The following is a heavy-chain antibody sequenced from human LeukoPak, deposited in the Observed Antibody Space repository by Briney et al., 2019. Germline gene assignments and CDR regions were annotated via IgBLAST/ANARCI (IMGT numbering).Heavy chain of an antibody. D-gene: IGHD4/OR15-4a*01. CDR1: GESFSGYY. V-gene: IGHV4-34*01. Sequence: SETLSLTCAVYGESFSGYYWSWIRQPPGKGLEWIGEINHSGSTNHNPSLKSRVTISVDTSKNQFSLKLSSVTAADTAVYYCARGDYGPDYWGQGTLVTVSS. CDR2: INHSGST. J-gene: IGHJ4*02. CDR3: ARGDYGPDY.